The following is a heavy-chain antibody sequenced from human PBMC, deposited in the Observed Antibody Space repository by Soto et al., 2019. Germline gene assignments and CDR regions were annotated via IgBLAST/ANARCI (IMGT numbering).Heavy chain of an antibody. V-gene: IGHV4-39*01. D-gene: IGHD3-16*01. CDR3: ARQDYDYIYLYYFDY. J-gene: IGHJ4*02. CDR1: GGSISSSSYY. CDR2: IYYSGSN. Sequence: SETLSLTCTVSGGSISSSSYYWGWIRQPPGKGLEWIGSIYYSGSNYYNPSLKSRVTISVDTSKNQFSLKLSSVTAADTAVYYCARQDYDYIYLYYFDYWGQGTLVTVSS.